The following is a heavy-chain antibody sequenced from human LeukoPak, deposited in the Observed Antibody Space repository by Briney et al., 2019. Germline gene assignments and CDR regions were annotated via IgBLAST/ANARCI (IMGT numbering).Heavy chain of an antibody. V-gene: IGHV1-24*01. Sequence: ASVKVSCKVSGYTLTELSMHWVRQAPGKGLEWMGGFGPEDGETIYARKFQGRVTMTEDTSTDTAYMELSSLRSEDTAVYYCATDPLPTLPIGVPLSGWGQGTLVTVSS. CDR1: GYTLTELS. D-gene: IGHD3-3*01. CDR2: FGPEDGET. J-gene: IGHJ4*02. CDR3: ATDPLPTLPIGVPLSG.